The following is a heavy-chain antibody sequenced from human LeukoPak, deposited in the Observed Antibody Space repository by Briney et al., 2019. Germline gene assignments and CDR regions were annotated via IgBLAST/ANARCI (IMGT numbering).Heavy chain of an antibody. Sequence: SETLSLTCAVYGVSFSGYYWSWIRQPPGKGLEWIGEINHSGSTNYNPSLKSRVTISVDTSKNQFSLKLSSVTAADTAVYYCARGRGCSGGSCYPPRGWFDPWGQGTLVTVSS. V-gene: IGHV4-34*01. D-gene: IGHD2-15*01. J-gene: IGHJ5*02. CDR1: GVSFSGYY. CDR3: ARGRGCSGGSCYPPRGWFDP. CDR2: INHSGST.